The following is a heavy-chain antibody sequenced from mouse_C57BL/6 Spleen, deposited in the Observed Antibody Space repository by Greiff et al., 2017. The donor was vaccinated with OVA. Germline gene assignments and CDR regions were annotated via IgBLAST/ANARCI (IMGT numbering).Heavy chain of an antibody. V-gene: IGHV1-26*01. D-gene: IGHD3-2*02. Sequence: EVQLQQSGPELVKPGASVKISCKASGYTFTDYYMNWVKQSHGKSLEWIGDINPNNGGTSYNQKFKGKATLTVDKSSSTAYMELRSLTSEDSAVYYCARSSSSGEDYYAMDYWGQGTSVTVSS. J-gene: IGHJ4*01. CDR1: GYTFTDYY. CDR3: ARSSSSGEDYYAMDY. CDR2: INPNNGGT.